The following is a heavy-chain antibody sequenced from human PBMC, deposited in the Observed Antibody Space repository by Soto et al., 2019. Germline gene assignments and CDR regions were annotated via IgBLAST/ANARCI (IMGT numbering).Heavy chain of an antibody. CDR3: ASGYYGYAVYRES. CDR2: INSDGVSL. V-gene: IGHV3-74*01. CDR1: GFIFSNSW. J-gene: IGHJ5*02. Sequence: EVQLVESGGGSVQPGGSLRLSCAASGFIFSNSWMHWVRQAPGKGLVWVSRINSDGVSLSYADSVQGRFTISRDNAKNTLYLQMNSLRADDTAVYYCASGYYGYAVYRESWGQGTLVTVSS. D-gene: IGHD3-16*01.